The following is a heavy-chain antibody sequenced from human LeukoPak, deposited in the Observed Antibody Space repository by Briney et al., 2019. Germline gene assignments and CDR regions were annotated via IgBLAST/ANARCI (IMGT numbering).Heavy chain of an antibody. D-gene: IGHD4-11*01. CDR2: ISSSSSTI. CDR1: GFTFSSYS. CDR3: AREPDSTNYLFDY. Sequence: PGGSLRLSCAASGFTFSSYSINWVRQAPGKGLEWVSYISSSSSTIYYADSVKGRFTISRDNAKNSLYLQMNSLRDEDTAVYYCAREPDSTNYLFDYWGQGTLVTVSS. V-gene: IGHV3-48*02. J-gene: IGHJ4*02.